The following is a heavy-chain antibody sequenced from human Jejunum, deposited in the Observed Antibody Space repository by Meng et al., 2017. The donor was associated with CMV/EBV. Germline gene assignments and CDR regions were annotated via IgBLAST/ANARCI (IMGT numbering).Heavy chain of an antibody. CDR2: ISSSSSFI. D-gene: IGHD2-15*01. CDR1: S. V-gene: IGHV3-21*01. Sequence: SLNEVRQAPGKGLEWVSSISSSSSFIYYADSVRGRFTISRDSANNSLYLQMNSLRAEDTALYYCAREGYCSGSGCSSTEGYGMDVWGQGTTVTVSS. CDR3: AREGYCSGSGCSSTEGYGMDV. J-gene: IGHJ6*02.